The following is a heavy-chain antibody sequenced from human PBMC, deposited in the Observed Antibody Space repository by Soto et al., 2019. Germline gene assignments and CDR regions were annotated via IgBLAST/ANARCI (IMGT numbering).Heavy chain of an antibody. D-gene: IGHD3-9*01. CDR3: AIHPTGYYPSFDF. J-gene: IGHJ4*02. Sequence: GESLKISCKGSGYSFTSYWISWVRQMPGKGLEWMGRIDPSDSYTNYSPSFQGHVTISADKSISTAYLQWSSLKASDTAMYYCAIHPTGYYPSFDFWGQGTLVTVSS. CDR2: IDPSDSYT. CDR1: GYSFTSYW. V-gene: IGHV5-10-1*01.